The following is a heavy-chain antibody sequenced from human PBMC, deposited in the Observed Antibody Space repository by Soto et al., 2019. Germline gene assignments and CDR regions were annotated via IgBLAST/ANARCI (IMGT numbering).Heavy chain of an antibody. V-gene: IGHV4-59*01. J-gene: IGHJ4*02. CDR2: IYYSGST. D-gene: IGHD2-15*01. CDR1: GSSISSYY. Sequence: PSETLSLTCTVSGSSISSYYWSWIRQPPGKGLEWIGYIYYSGSTNYNPSLKSRVTISVDTSKNQFSLKLNSVTAADTAVYYCARDRSLAFWGQGTLVPVSS. CDR3: ARDRSLAF.